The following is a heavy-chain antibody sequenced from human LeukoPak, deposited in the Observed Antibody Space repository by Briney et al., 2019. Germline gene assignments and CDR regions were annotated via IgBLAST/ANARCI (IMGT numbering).Heavy chain of an antibody. CDR3: ARDRHSSSWYLDY. CDR2: ISSSSTI. D-gene: IGHD6-13*01. V-gene: IGHV3-48*01. CDR1: GFTFSSYS. Sequence: GGSLRLSCAASGFTFSSYSMNWVRQAPGKGLEWVSYISSSSTIYYADSVKGRFTISRDNAKNSLYLQMNSLRAEDTAVYYCARDRHSSSWYLDYWGQGTLVTVSS. J-gene: IGHJ4*02.